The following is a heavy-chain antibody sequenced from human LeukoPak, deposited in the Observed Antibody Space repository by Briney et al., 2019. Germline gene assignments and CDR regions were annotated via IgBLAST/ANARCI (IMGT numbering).Heavy chain of an antibody. D-gene: IGHD2-21*02. J-gene: IGHJ3*02. Sequence: SETLSLTCTVSGGSISSYYWSWIRQPPGKGLEWIGYIYYSGSTNYNPSLKCRVTISVDTSKNQFSLKLSSVTAADPAVYYCARHVYCGGDCHAFDIWGQGTMVTVSS. CDR1: GGSISSYY. CDR3: ARHVYCGGDCHAFDI. CDR2: IYYSGST. V-gene: IGHV4-59*08.